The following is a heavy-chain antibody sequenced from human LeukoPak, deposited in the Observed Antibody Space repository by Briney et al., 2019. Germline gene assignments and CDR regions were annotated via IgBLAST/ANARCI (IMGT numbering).Heavy chain of an antibody. D-gene: IGHD1-26*01. V-gene: IGHV4-4*07. J-gene: IGHJ3*02. Sequence: SETLSLTCTVSGGSISSYYWSWIRQPAGKGLEWIGRIYTSGSTNYNPSLKSRVTMSVDTSKNQFSLKLSSVTAADTAVYYCARASAGGWELLEEDAFDIWGQGTMVTVSS. CDR2: IYTSGST. CDR1: GGSISSYY. CDR3: ARASAGGWELLEEDAFDI.